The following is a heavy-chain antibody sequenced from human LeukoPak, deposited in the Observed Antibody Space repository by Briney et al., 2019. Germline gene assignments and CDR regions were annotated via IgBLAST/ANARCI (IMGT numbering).Heavy chain of an antibody. J-gene: IGHJ4*02. Sequence: SETLSLTCTVSGVSMSAYQWSWVRQSPEKGLEWIGFINTKGETSYNPSLKSRVTTSVDTSKSQFSLRLTSVTAADTAVYYCATSNDAKIAPFDHWGQGAPVTVSS. CDR1: GVSMSAYQ. D-gene: IGHD2-21*01. CDR2: INTKGET. CDR3: ATSNDAKIAPFDH. V-gene: IGHV4-4*09.